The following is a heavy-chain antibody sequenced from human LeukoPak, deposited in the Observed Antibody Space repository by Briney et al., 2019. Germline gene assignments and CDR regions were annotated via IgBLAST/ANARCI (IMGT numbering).Heavy chain of an antibody. CDR2: IYHSGST. CDR3: ARVLGGRDWVFDY. CDR1: GYSISSGYY. J-gene: IGHJ4*02. V-gene: IGHV4-38-2*02. Sequence: KPSETLSLTCTVSGYSISSGYYWGWIRQPPGKGLEWIGSIYHSGSTYYNPSLKSRVTISVDTSKNQFSLKLSSVTAADTAVYYCARVLGGRDWVFDYWGQGTLVTVSS. D-gene: IGHD3-9*01.